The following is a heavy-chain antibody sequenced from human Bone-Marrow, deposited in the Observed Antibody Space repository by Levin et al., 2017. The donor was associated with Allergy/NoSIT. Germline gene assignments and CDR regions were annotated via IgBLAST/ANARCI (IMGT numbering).Heavy chain of an antibody. D-gene: IGHD2-2*01. J-gene: IGHJ3*02. Sequence: TSQTLSLTCTVSGGSISSYYWSWIRPPPGKGLEWIGYIYYSGSTNYNPSLKSRVTISVDTSKNQFSLKLSSVTAADTAVYYCARDLGYCSSTSCYGSGDNDAFDIWGQGTMVTVSS. CDR2: IYYSGST. V-gene: IGHV4-59*01. CDR3: ARDLGYCSSTSCYGSGDNDAFDI. CDR1: GGSISSYY.